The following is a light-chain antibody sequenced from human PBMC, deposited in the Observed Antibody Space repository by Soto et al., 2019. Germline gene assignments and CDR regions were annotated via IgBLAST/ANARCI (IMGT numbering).Light chain of an antibody. J-gene: IGKJ1*01. Sequence: DIQTTQSPSTLSASVGDRVTITCRASQSVSGLLAWYQQKPGKAPKLLIYKASSLESGVPSRFSGSGSGTEFTLNLSSLQPDDSATYYCQQYKSYPWTFGQGTKVEIK. CDR3: QQYKSYPWT. V-gene: IGKV1-5*03. CDR2: KAS. CDR1: QSVSGL.